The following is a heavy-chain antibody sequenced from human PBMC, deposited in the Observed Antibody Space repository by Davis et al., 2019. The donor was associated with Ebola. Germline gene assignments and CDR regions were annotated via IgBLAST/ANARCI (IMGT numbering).Heavy chain of an antibody. CDR2: INHRGST. CDR1: GGSFSTYF. Sequence: SETLSLTCAVYGGSFSTYFWTWIRQSPGKGLEWIGEINHRGSTNYNPSLKSRVTISLDTSNNQFALKLNSVTAADTALYYCTRGRTSSSGRGGFDTWGQGTLVTVSS. J-gene: IGHJ5*02. V-gene: IGHV4-34*01. CDR3: TRGRTSSSGRGGFDT. D-gene: IGHD3-10*01.